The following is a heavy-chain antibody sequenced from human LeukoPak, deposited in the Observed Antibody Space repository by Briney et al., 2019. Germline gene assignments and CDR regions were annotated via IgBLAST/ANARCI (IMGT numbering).Heavy chain of an antibody. J-gene: IGHJ4*02. V-gene: IGHV1-24*01. CDR1: GYTLTELS. CDR2: FEPEDGET. D-gene: IGHD1-26*01. CDR3: ATARHSGSTDYFDY. Sequence: ASVKVSCKVSGYTLTELSMHWVRQAPGKGLEWMGGFEPEDGETIYAQKFQGRVTMTEDTSTDTAYMELSSLRSEDTAVYYCATARHSGSTDYFDYWGQGTLVTVSS.